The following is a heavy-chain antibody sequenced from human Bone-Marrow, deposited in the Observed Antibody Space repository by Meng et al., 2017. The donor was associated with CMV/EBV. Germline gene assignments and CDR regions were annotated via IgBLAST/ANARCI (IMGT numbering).Heavy chain of an antibody. J-gene: IGHJ4*02. CDR2: INHSGSS. Sequence: SETLSLTCAVHGGSFSGYYWSWIRQPQGKGLEWIGKINHSGSSNYNPSLKSRVTISVDTSKNQFSLKLSSVTAADTAVYYCARVASDYDLWSGYYRGRYFDYWGQGTLVTVSS. CDR3: ARVASDYDLWSGYYRGRYFDY. CDR1: GGSFSGYY. D-gene: IGHD3-3*01. V-gene: IGHV4-34*01.